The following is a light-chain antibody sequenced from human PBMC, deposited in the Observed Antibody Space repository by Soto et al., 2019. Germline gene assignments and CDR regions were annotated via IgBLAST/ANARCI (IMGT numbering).Light chain of an antibody. CDR2: AAS. Sequence: EVVLTQSPGTVSLSPGERDTLSCRASQSVTNNYLAGYQQKAGQAPRLLIYAASSRATGIPDRFSGSESGTDFTLSISRLEPENVAVSYCQQYGNSITWTVGQGTKVEIK. J-gene: IGKJ1*01. CDR3: QQYGNSITWT. CDR1: QSVTNNY. V-gene: IGKV3-20*01.